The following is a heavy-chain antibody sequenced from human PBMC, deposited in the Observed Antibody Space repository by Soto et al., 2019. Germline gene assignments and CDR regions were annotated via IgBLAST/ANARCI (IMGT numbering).Heavy chain of an antibody. Sequence: PSETLSLTCTASGGYISSGYFWSWIRQRPGKGLEWIGNIYYSGGTYSNPSLESRVVMSVDTSKNEFTLKVNSVTAADTAMYYCARERRGQLSNWFDPWGQGTLVTVSS. CDR2: IYYSGGT. D-gene: IGHD1-1*01. CDR1: GGYISSGYF. V-gene: IGHV4-31*03. CDR3: ARERRGQLSNWFDP. J-gene: IGHJ5*02.